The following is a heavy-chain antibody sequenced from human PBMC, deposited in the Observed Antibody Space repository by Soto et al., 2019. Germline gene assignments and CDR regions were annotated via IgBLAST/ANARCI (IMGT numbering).Heavy chain of an antibody. V-gene: IGHV3-23*01. CDR3: AKDGGYSSLDY. CDR2: ISGSGGST. CDR1: GFTFSRYA. D-gene: IGHD6-13*01. J-gene: IGHJ4*02. Sequence: GGSLRLSCAASGFTFSRYAISWVRQAPGKGLEWVSAISGSGGSTYYADSVKGRFTISRDNSKNTLYLQMNSLRAEDTAVYYCAKDGGYSSLDYWGQGTLVTVSS.